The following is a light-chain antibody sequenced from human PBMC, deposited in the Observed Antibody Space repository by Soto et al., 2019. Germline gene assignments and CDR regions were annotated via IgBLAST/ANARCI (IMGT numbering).Light chain of an antibody. CDR2: AAS. V-gene: IGKV3-20*01. J-gene: IGKJ1*01. CDR3: QQYGISPRT. Sequence: EIVLTQSPGTLSLSAGERATLSCRANQSVTSNSLAWYQQKPGQAPRVLIYAASSRATGIPDRFSGSGSGTDFTLTISRLEPEDFAVYYCQQYGISPRTFGQGTKVDIK. CDR1: QSVTSNS.